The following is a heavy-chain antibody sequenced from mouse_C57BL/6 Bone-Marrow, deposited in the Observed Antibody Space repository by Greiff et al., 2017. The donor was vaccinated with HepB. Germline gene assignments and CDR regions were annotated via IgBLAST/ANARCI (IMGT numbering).Heavy chain of an antibody. CDR3: ARYDYDRRYYAMDY. CDR2: INPGSGGT. CDR1: GYAFTNYL. Sequence: QVQLQHSGAELVRPGTSVKVSCKASGYAFTNYLIEWVKQRPGQGLEWIGVINPGSGGTNYNEKFKGKATLTADKSSSTAYMQLSSLTSEDSAVYFCARYDYDRRYYAMDYWGQGTSVTVSS. D-gene: IGHD2-4*01. J-gene: IGHJ4*01. V-gene: IGHV1-54*01.